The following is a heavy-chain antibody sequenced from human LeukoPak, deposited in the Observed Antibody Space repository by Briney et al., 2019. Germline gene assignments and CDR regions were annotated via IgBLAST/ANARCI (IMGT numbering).Heavy chain of an antibody. Sequence: GGSLRLSCAASGFTFSSYSMNRVRQAPGKGLEWVSYITSSSRTIYYADSVKGRFTISRDNAKNSLYLQMSSLRAEDTAVYYCATFSDFDYWGQGTLVTVSS. J-gene: IGHJ4*02. D-gene: IGHD3-10*01. V-gene: IGHV3-48*01. CDR1: GFTFSSYS. CDR2: ITSSSRTI. CDR3: ATFSDFDY.